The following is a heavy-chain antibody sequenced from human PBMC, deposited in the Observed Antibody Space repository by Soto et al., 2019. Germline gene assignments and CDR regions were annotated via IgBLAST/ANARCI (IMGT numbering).Heavy chain of an antibody. J-gene: IGHJ4*02. CDR2: FDPEEGKT. D-gene: IGHD6-6*01. CDR1: GYTFTSYD. CDR3: AIKLGYFDY. Sequence: ASVKVSCKASGYTFTSYDINWVRQAPGKGLEWMGGFDPEEGKTVYAQRFQGRLTMTGDTSTDTRYMELHSLTSDDTAVYYCAIKLGYFDYWGQGTLVTVSS. V-gene: IGHV1-24*01.